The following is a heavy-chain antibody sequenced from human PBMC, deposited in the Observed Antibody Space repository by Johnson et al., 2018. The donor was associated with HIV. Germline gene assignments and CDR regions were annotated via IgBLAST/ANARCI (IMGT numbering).Heavy chain of an antibody. CDR3: ARGSYDGDALDI. CDR2: ISYDGSNK. CDR1: GFTFSSYA. D-gene: IGHD3-16*01. Sequence: QVQLVESGGGVVQPGRSLRLSCAASGFTFSSYAMHWVRQAPGKGLEWVAVISYDGSNKYSADSVQGRFTTSRDNAKNSLYLQVNSLSAGDTALYYCARGSYDGDALDIWGQGTMVTVSS. J-gene: IGHJ3*02. V-gene: IGHV3-30*14.